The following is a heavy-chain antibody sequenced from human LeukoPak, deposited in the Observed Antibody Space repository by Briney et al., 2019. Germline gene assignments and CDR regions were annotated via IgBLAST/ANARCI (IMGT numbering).Heavy chain of an antibody. V-gene: IGHV3-9*01. D-gene: IGHD3-10*02. Sequence: QPGRSLRLSCIASGFTFDDYAMHWVRQAPGKGLEWVSGISWNSGSTIYYADSVKGRFTISRDNAKNSLYLQMNSLRAEDTAVYYCAELGITMIGGVWGKGTTVTISS. CDR1: GFTFDDYA. J-gene: IGHJ6*04. CDR3: AELGITMIGGV. CDR2: ISWNSGSTI.